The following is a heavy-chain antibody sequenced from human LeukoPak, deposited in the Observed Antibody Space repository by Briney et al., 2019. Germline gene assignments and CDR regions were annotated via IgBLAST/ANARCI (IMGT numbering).Heavy chain of an antibody. J-gene: IGHJ3*02. CDR1: GYTFTSYD. V-gene: IGHV1-8*01. Sequence: GASVEVSCKASGYTFTSYDINWVRQATGQGLEWMGWMNPNSGNTGYAQKFQGRVTMTRNTSISTAYMELSSLRSEDTAVYYCAGLGYCSGGSCSDAFDIWGQGTMVTVSS. D-gene: IGHD2-15*01. CDR2: MNPNSGNT. CDR3: AGLGYCSGGSCSDAFDI.